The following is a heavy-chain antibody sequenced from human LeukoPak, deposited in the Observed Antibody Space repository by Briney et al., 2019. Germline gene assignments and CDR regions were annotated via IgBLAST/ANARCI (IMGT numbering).Heavy chain of an antibody. V-gene: IGHV4-39*01. Sequence: SETLSLTCTVSAGSISSSSHHWGWIRQSPGKGLEWIGSIYSGRTTYYNPSLNSRVTISVVTSKNQFSLQLSSVPAADTAVYYCVRHDGRGGSTMGAFDSWGQGSLVTVSS. CDR3: VRHDGRGGSTMGAFDS. D-gene: IGHD3-3*01. J-gene: IGHJ5*01. CDR2: IYSGRTT. CDR1: AGSISSSSHH.